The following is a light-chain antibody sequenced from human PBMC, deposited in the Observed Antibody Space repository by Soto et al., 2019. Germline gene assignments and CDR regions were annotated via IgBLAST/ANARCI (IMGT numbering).Light chain of an antibody. J-gene: IGLJ1*01. CDR3: QSYDSSLSGPYV. V-gene: IGLV1-40*01. Sequence: QSALTQPPSVSGAPGQRVTISCTGSSSNIGAGCDVHWYQQLPGTAPKLLIYGNSNRPSGVPDRFSGSKSGTSASLAITGLQAEDEADYYCQSYDSSLSGPYVFGTGTKVTVL. CDR1: SSNIGAGCD. CDR2: GNS.